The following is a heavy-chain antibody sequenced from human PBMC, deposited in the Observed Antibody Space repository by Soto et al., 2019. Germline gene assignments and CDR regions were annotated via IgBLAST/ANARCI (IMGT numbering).Heavy chain of an antibody. D-gene: IGHD6-19*01. J-gene: IGHJ4*02. CDR3: ARGRQWLVQNDY. CDR2: MNPNSGNT. V-gene: IGHV1-8*01. CDR1: GYTFTSYY. Sequence: VASVKVSCKASGYTFTSYYINWVRQATGQGLEWMGWMNPNSGNTGYAQKFQGRVTMTRNTSISTAYMELSSLRSEDTAVYYCARGRQWLVQNDYWGQGTLVTVSS.